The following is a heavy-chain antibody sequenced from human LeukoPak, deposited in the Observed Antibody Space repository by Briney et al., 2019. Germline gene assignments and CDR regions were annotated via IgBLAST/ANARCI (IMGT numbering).Heavy chain of an antibody. Sequence: GASLRLSCAAAGFTFSSYGMHWVRQPPGEGLEWVAVISYDGSNKYYADSVKGRFTIPRDNSNNTLYLQMNSVGAEDKAVHYCGKDMVRFFDRFPSFDPWRQGTLVTVSS. J-gene: IGHJ5*02. CDR2: ISYDGSNK. D-gene: IGHD3-9*01. V-gene: IGHV3-30*18. CDR3: GKDMVRFFDRFPSFDP. CDR1: GFTFSSYG.